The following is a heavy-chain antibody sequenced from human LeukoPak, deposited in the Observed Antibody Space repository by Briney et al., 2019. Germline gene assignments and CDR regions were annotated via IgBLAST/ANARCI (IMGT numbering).Heavy chain of an antibody. CDR1: GFTFSNAW. J-gene: IGHJ4*02. Sequence: GGSLRLSCAASGFTFSNAWMSWVRQAPGKGLEWVGRIKSKTDGGTTDYAAPVKGRFTISRDDSKNTLYLQMNSLKTEDTAVYYCTTTYYYGSGSYYTLRLVDYWGQGTLVTVSS. CDR2: IKSKTDGGTT. CDR3: TTTYYYGSGSYYTLRLVDY. D-gene: IGHD3-10*01. V-gene: IGHV3-15*01.